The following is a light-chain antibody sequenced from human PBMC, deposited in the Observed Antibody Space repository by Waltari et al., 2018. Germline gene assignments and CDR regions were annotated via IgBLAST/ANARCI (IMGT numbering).Light chain of an antibody. Sequence: QSALTQPASVSGSPGQSITISCTGTSRDVCGYNYVSWYQQHPGKAPKLMIYEVSNRPSGGSNRFSGSKSGNTASLTISGLQAEDEADYYCSSYTSSSTLVFGGGTKLTVL. CDR1: SRDVCGYNY. J-gene: IGLJ3*02. CDR2: EVS. V-gene: IGLV2-14*01. CDR3: SSYTSSSTLV.